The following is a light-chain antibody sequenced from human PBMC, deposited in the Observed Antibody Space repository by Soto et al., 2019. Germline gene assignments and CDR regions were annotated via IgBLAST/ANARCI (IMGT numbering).Light chain of an antibody. J-gene: IGKJ4*01. CDR2: GAS. CDR3: QQSYDTPTS. Sequence: DIRLTQSPSSLSAYVGDRVTITCRTSQSIGTYLHWYQQRPGKAPQLLIHGASNLQSGAPSRFSGSGSWTEFTLTISSPQTDDLASYYCQQSYDTPTSFGGGTKVEIK. CDR1: QSIGTY. V-gene: IGKV1-39*01.